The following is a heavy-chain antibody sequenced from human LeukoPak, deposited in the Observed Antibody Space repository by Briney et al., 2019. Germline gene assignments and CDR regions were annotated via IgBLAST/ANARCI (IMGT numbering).Heavy chain of an antibody. CDR3: ARRKRRYDFWSGYYAFDY. J-gene: IGHJ4*02. Sequence: GESLKISCKGSGYSFTSYWIGWVRQVPGKGLEWMGIIYPGDSDTRYSPSFQGQVTISADKSISTAYLQWSSLKASDTAMYYCARRKRRYDFWSGYYAFDYWGQGTLVTVSS. CDR1: GYSFTSYW. V-gene: IGHV5-51*01. D-gene: IGHD3-3*01. CDR2: IYPGDSDT.